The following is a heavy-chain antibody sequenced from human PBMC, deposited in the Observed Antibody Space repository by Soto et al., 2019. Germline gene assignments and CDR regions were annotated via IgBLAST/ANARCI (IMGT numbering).Heavy chain of an antibody. CDR1: GYTFSSYG. D-gene: IGHD2-8*01. J-gene: IGHJ4*02. CDR2: ISAYNGNT. CDR3: ARDSGNAVPYFDY. V-gene: IGHV1-18*01. Sequence: GASGKGSCQASGYTFSSYGISWVRQAPGQGLEWMGWISAYNGNTNYAQKLQGRVTMTTDTSTSTAYMELRSLRSDDTAVYYCARDSGNAVPYFDYWGQGTLVTVSS.